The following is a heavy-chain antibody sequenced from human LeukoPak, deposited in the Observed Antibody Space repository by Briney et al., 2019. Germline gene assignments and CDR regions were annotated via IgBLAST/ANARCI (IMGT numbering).Heavy chain of an antibody. V-gene: IGHV1-24*01. CDR3: ATDRALYYYDSSGYYPRFVLDV. CDR1: GYTLTELS. Sequence: ASVKVSCKVSGYTLTELSMHWVRQAPGKGLEWMGGFDPEDGETIYAQKFQGRVTMTEDTSTDTAYMELSSLRSEDTAVYYCATDRALYYYDSSGYYPRFVLDVWGKGTTVTVSP. CDR2: FDPEDGET. D-gene: IGHD3-22*01. J-gene: IGHJ6*04.